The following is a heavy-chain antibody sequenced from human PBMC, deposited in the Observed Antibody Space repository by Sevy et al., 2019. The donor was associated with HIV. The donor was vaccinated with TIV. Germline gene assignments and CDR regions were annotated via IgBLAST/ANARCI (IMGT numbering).Heavy chain of an antibody. V-gene: IGHV3-7*03. J-gene: IGHJ4*02. CDR2: IKYDGSQK. Sequence: EGSLRLSCVASGFTFSSYWMKWVRQAPGKGLECVANIKYDGSQKSYVDSVKGRFTISRDNAKNSLYLQMNSLRAEDTAVYYCTRLSLGADVDYWGQGTLVTVSS. CDR1: GFTFSSYW. CDR3: TRLSLGADVDY.